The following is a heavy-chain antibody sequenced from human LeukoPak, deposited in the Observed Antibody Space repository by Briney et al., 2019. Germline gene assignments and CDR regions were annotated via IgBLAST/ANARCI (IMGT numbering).Heavy chain of an antibody. CDR1: GGSISSYY. J-gene: IGHJ6*03. Sequence: PSETLSLTCTVSGGSISSYYWSWIREPPGKGLEWIGYIYYSGSTNYNPSLKSRVTISVDTSKNQFSLKLSSVTAADTAVYYCASLRTAMVRSYYYYMDVWGKGTTVTVSS. CDR2: IYYSGST. D-gene: IGHD5-18*01. CDR3: ASLRTAMVRSYYYYMDV. V-gene: IGHV4-59*08.